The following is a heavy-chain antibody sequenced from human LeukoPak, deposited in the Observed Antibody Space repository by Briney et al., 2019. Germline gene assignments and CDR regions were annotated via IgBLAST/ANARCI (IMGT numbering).Heavy chain of an antibody. CDR2: INHSGRT. CDR3: ATGYSGYGLANHY. D-gene: IGHD5-12*01. CDR1: GGSFSGYY. Sequence: SETLSLTCAVYGGSFSGYYWSWIRQPPGKGLEWIGEINHSGRTNYNPSLKSRVTISVDTSKNQFSLKLSSVTAADTAVYYCATGYSGYGLANHYWGQGTLVTVSS. V-gene: IGHV4-34*01. J-gene: IGHJ4*02.